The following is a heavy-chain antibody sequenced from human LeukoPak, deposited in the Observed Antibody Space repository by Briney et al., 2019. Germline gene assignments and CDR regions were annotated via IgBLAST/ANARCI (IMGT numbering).Heavy chain of an antibody. CDR2: ISSSSSYI. D-gene: IGHD6-13*01. CDR1: GFIVSSNY. Sequence: GGSLRLSCAASGFIVSSNYMHWVRQAPGKGLEWVSSISSSSSYIYYADSVKGRFTISRDNAKNSLYLQMNSLRAEDTAVYYCAKEGIHMHYYYMDVWGKGTTVTVSS. J-gene: IGHJ6*03. V-gene: IGHV3-21*01. CDR3: AKEGIHMHYYYMDV.